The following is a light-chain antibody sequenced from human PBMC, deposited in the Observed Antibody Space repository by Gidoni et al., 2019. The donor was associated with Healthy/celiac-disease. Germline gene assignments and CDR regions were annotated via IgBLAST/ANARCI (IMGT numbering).Light chain of an antibody. CDR1: QSVSSSY. CDR2: GAS. Sequence: VLTQSPGTLSLSPGERVTLSSRASQSVSSSYLAWYQQKPGQAPRLLIYGASSRATGIPDRFSGSGSGTDFTLTISRLEPEDFAVYYCQQYGSSRLTFGGGTKVEIK. J-gene: IGKJ4*01. CDR3: QQYGSSRLT. V-gene: IGKV3-20*01.